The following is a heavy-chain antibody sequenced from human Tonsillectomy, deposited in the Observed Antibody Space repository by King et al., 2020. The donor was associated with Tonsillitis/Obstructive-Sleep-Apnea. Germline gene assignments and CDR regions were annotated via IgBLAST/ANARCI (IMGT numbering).Heavy chain of an antibody. J-gene: IGHJ3*02. D-gene: IGHD1-14*01. CDR3: ASISWGLPEIGPGAFDI. CDR1: GFTFSGYG. CDR2: IWYDGSNK. Sequence: VQLVESGGGVVQPGRSLRLSCAASGFTFSGYGMHWVRQAPGKGLEWVAVIWYDGSNKYYADSVKGRFTISRDNSKNTLYLQMNSLRAEDTAVYYCASISWGLPEIGPGAFDIWGQGTMVTVSS. V-gene: IGHV3-33*01.